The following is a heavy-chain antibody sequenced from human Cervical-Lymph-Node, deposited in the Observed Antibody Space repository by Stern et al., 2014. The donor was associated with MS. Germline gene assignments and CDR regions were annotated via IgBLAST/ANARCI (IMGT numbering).Heavy chain of an antibody. J-gene: IGHJ4*02. D-gene: IGHD5-18*01. CDR2: IKPNSGGT. CDR3: ARGSRGYSYGWVDY. CDR1: GYTFTGYY. Sequence: VQLVESGAEVKKPGASVKVSCKASGYTFTGYYMHWVRQAPGQGLEWMGWIKPNSGGTNYAQKFQGWVSMARDTSISTAYMELSRLRSDDTAVYYFARGSRGYSYGWVDYWGQGTLVTVSS. V-gene: IGHV1-2*04.